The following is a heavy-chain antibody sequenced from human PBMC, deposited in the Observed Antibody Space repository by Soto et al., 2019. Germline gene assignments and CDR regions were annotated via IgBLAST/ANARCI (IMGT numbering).Heavy chain of an antibody. CDR1: GFTFSNYA. D-gene: IGHD2-15*01. J-gene: IGHJ4*02. CDR3: TKANRYCSGANCFTFDY. V-gene: IGHV3-23*01. Sequence: GGSLRLSCAASGFTFSNYAMSWVRQAPGKGLEWVSAIRGSGGSTYYADSVKGRFTISRDNSKNTLYLQMNSLRAEDTAVYYCTKANRYCSGANCFTFDYWGLGTLVTVSS. CDR2: IRGSGGST.